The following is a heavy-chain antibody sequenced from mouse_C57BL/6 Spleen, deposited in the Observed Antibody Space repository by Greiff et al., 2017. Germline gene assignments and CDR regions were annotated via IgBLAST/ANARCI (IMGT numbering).Heavy chain of an antibody. CDR1: GYTFTSYW. D-gene: IGHD4-1*01. CDR3: ASWDSGDYAMDY. V-gene: IGHV1-69*01. Sequence: QVQLQQPGAELVMPGASVKLSCKASGYTFTSYWMHWVKQRPGQGLEWIGEIDPSDSYTNYNQKFKGKSTLTVDKSSSTAYMQLSSLTSEDAAVYYWASWDSGDYAMDYWGQGTSVTVSS. CDR2: IDPSDSYT. J-gene: IGHJ4*01.